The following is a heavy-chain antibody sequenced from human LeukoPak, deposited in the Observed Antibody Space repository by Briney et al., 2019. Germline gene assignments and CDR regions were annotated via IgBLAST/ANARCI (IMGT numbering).Heavy chain of an antibody. CDR3: ARRGRLIVATILTDAFDI. Sequence: GESLKISCKGSGYSFTSYWIGWVRQMPGKGLEWMGIIYPGDSDTRYSPSFQGQVTISADKSISTAYLQWSSLKASDTAMYYCARRGRLIVATILTDAFDIWGQGTMVTVSS. V-gene: IGHV5-51*01. CDR1: GYSFTSYW. CDR2: IYPGDSDT. D-gene: IGHD5-12*01. J-gene: IGHJ3*02.